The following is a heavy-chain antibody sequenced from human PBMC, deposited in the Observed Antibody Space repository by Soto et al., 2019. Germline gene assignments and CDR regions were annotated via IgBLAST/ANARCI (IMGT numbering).Heavy chain of an antibody. CDR1: GYTFTNYG. Sequence: QVQLVQSGPEVKKPGASVKVSCKTSGYTFTNYGISWVRQAPGQGLEWMGWITTDKGKTTYAQKFQGRVTMTTDTSTSTAYMDLRSMRSDDTSMYYCETRSPAFDYWGQGALVTVSS. J-gene: IGHJ4*02. V-gene: IGHV1-18*01. CDR2: ITTDKGKT. CDR3: ETRSPAFDY.